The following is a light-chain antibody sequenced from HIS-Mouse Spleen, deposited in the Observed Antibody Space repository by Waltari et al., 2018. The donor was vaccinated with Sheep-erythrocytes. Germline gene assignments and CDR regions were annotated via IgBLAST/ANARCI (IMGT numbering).Light chain of an antibody. CDR2: GAS. CDR1: QSVSSN. CDR3: QQYNNWPPPYT. J-gene: IGKJ2*01. V-gene: IGKV3-15*01. Sequence: EIVMTQSPATLYVSPGERATLSCRASQSVSSNLAWYQQNPGKAPRLLIYGASTRATGIPGRFSGSGSGTEFTLTISSMQSEDFAVYYCQQYNNWPPPYTFGQGTKLEIK.